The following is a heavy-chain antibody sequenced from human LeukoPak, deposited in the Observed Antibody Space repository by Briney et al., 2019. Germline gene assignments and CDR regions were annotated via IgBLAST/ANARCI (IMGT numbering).Heavy chain of an antibody. J-gene: IGHJ5*02. CDR3: AREVVGATSRPGFWGEFSRPSNWFDP. V-gene: IGHV4-39*07. CDR2: IYHSGST. Sequence: SETLSLTCTVSGGSISSSSYYWGWIRQPPGKGLEWIGEIYHSGSTNYNPSLKSRVTISVDKSKNQFSLKLSSVTAADTAVYYCAREVVGATSRPGFWGEFSRPSNWFDPWGQGTLVTVSS. D-gene: IGHD1-26*01. CDR1: GGSISSSSYY.